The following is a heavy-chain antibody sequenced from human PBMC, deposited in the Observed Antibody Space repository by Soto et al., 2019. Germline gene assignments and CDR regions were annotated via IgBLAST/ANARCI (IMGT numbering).Heavy chain of an antibody. CDR1: DVSISITNW. V-gene: IGHV4-4*02. CDR2: ISLSGSS. J-gene: IGHJ4*02. D-gene: IGHD6-13*01. Sequence: QVQMQESGPGLVKPSGTLSLTCAVFDVSISITNWWSWVRQPPGKGLEWIGEISLSGSSNYNPSLTSRVTMSVDQSTNQFSLKLRSVTAADTAVYYCATSPGSVAGDYWGQGTLVTVSS. CDR3: ATSPGSVAGDY.